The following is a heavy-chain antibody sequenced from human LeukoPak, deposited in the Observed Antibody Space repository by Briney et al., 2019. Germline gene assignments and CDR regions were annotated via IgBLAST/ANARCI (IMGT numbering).Heavy chain of an antibody. D-gene: IGHD3-22*01. J-gene: IGHJ5*02. CDR3: ASNYYDSSGYHP. V-gene: IGHV3-11*03. CDR2: ISISSSYT. Sequence: PGGSLRLSCAASGFTLSDYYMSWIRQAPRKGLGWVSYISISSSYTNDADSVKGPFTISKDNAKNSLYLQMNSLRAEDTAVYYCASNYYDSSGYHPWGQGTLVTVSS. CDR1: GFTLSDYY.